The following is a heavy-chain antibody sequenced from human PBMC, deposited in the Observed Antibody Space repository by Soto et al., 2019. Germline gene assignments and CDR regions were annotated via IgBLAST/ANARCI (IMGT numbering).Heavy chain of an antibody. CDR1: GGSISTYH. CDR3: ASVLQVVDY. CDR2: ISYSGNT. J-gene: IGHJ4*02. V-gene: IGHV4-59*08. Sequence: PSETLSLTCTVSGGSISTYHWIWIRQPPGKGLEWVGYISYSGNTNYNPSLKSRVTISVDTSKNQFSLKLSSVTAADTAVYYCASVLQVVDYWGQGTLVTVSS. D-gene: IGHD3-10*02.